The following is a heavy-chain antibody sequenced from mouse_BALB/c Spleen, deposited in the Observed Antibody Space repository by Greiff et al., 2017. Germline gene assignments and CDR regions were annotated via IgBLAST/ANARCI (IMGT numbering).Heavy chain of an antibody. CDR3: TRSGGYYPYYAMDY. CDR1: GYTFTSYW. CDR2: IYPGNSDT. D-gene: IGHD2-3*01. J-gene: IGHJ4*01. Sequence: EVQRVESGTVLARPGASVKMSCKASGYTFTSYWMHWVKQRPGQGLEWIGAIYPGNSDTSYNQKFKGKAKLTAVTSTSTAYMELSSLTNEDSAVYYCTRSGGYYPYYAMDYWGQGTSVTVSS. V-gene: IGHV1-5*01.